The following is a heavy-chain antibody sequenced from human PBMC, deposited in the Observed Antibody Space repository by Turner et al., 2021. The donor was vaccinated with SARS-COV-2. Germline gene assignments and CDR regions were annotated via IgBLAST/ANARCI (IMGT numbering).Heavy chain of an antibody. D-gene: IGHD2-21*01. J-gene: IGHJ4*02. Sequence: EVQQVECGGDLVQHVGSLRLSCAASGFTFSSYSMKWVRQAPWKVLVWVSYISSSSITIYYADSVKGRYTISRHHAKNLLYLQMNSLRDEDSALYHCARCDGDYWGQGTLVTVSS. CDR3: ARCDGDY. CDR2: ISSSSITI. V-gene: IGHV3-48*02. CDR1: GFTFSSYS.